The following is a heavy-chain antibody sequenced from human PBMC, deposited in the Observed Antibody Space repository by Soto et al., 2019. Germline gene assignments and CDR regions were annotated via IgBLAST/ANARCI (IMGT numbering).Heavy chain of an antibody. Sequence: PSETLSLTCTVSGASIRSSGDYWAWIRQSPGKGLEWIGSFHSSGNTYYNPFLKSRVAIFVDTSKNQFSLKLRSVTAADTAMFYCARRVGGLGDLAYHYYYYGMDVWGQGTTVTVSS. CDR3: ARRVGGLGDLAYHYYYYGMDV. J-gene: IGHJ6*02. D-gene: IGHD3-3*02. V-gene: IGHV4-39*01. CDR2: FHSSGNT. CDR1: GASIRSSGDY.